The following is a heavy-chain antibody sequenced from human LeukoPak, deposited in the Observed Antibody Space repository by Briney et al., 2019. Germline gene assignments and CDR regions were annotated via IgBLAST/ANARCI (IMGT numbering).Heavy chain of an antibody. Sequence: SRSLRLSCAASGFTFDDCAMHWVRQAPGKGLEWVSGITWNSGNKGYADSVKGRFTISRDNAKNSLFLQMNSLGPEDTALYYCAKDRWGSSGNVLDYWGQGTLVTVSS. D-gene: IGHD3-22*01. CDR3: AKDRWGSSGNVLDY. CDR1: GFTFDDCA. V-gene: IGHV3-9*01. CDR2: ITWNSGNK. J-gene: IGHJ4*02.